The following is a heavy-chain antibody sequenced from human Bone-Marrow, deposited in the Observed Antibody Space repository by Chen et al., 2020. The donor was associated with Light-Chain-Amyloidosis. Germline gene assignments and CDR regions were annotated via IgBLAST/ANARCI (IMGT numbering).Heavy chain of an antibody. D-gene: IGHD5-12*01. V-gene: IGHV5-51*01. J-gene: IGHJ4*02. Sequence: VKKPGESLKISCKGSGYTFPNYWIGWVRQMPGKGLEWMGVIYPDDSDARYSPSLEGQVTISADKSITTAYLQWRSLKASDTAMYYCARRRDGYNFDYWGQGTLVTVSS. CDR1: GYTFPNYW. CDR2: IYPDDSDA. CDR3: ARRRDGYNFDY.